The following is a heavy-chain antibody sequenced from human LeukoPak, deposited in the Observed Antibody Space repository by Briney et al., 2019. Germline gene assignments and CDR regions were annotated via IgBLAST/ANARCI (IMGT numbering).Heavy chain of an antibody. CDR1: GVGNSSNS. CDR2: IYTSGGT. V-gene: IGHV4-4*09. Sequence: PSYTLWLTGTVPGVGNSSNSWAWMRQPPGKGLEWIGYIYTSGGTNYNPSLKTRVTISADTSYNLLSLKLSSVNATDTAVYYCARQRDLVRRGGEFDFWGQGALVTVSS. CDR3: ARQRDLVRRGGEFDF. D-gene: IGHD3-16*01. J-gene: IGHJ4*02.